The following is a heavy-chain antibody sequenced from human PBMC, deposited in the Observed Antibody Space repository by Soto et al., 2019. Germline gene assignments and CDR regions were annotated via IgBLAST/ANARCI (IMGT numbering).Heavy chain of an antibody. CDR2: IYYSGST. Sequence: PSETLSLTCTVSGGSISSDGYYWSWIRQHPGRGLEWIGNIYYSGSTYYNPSLKSRVTISIDTLYLQMNSLRAEDTAVYYCAKDPQQLIVYFDYWGQGTQVTVSS. J-gene: IGHJ4*02. CDR1: GGSISSDGYY. V-gene: IGHV4-31*03. D-gene: IGHD6-13*01. CDR3: AKDPQQLIVYFDY.